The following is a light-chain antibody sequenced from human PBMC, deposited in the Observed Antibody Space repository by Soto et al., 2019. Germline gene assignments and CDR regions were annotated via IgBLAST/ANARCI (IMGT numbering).Light chain of an antibody. CDR1: SSDVGGYNY. V-gene: IGLV2-14*03. CDR3: SSYTTSNTRQIV. Sequence: SVLTQPAPVSGAPGQSITISCPGTSSDVGGYNYVSWYQHHPGKAPKLMIYDVSNRPSGISNRFSGSKSGNTASLTISGLQPEDEGDYYCSSYTTSNTRQIVLGTGTKVTVL. J-gene: IGLJ1*01. CDR2: DVS.